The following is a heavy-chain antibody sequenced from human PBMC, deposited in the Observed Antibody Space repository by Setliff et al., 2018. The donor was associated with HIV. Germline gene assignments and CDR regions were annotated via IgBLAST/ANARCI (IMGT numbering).Heavy chain of an antibody. CDR2: INYSGKT. J-gene: IGHJ4*02. Sequence: PSETLSLTCGISGGSFSGFYWAWIRQPPGKGLEWIGEINYSGKTNKNPSLKSRVTISADTSRTQLSLNLISVTAADTAVYYCARATYGSRAGTGLYFDSWGQGALVTVSS. CDR1: GGSFSGFY. CDR3: ARATYGSRAGTGLYFDS. D-gene: IGHD6-6*01. V-gene: IGHV4-34*01.